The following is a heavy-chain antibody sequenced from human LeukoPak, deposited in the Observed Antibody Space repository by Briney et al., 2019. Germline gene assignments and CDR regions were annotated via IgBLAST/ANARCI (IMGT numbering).Heavy chain of an antibody. CDR1: GGSISSYY. CDR3: ARDIGGATYFDY. Sequence: SETLSLTCTVSGGSISSYYWNWIRQPPGKGLEWIGYIYYSGSTSYNPSLRSRVTISIDTSKNQFSLKLSSVTAADTAAYYCARDIGGATYFDYWGQGTLVTVSS. D-gene: IGHD1-26*01. J-gene: IGHJ4*02. V-gene: IGHV4-59*01. CDR2: IYYSGST.